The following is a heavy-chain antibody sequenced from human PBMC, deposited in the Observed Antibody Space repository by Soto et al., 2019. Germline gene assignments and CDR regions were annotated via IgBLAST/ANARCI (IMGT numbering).Heavy chain of an antibody. J-gene: IGHJ4*02. Sequence: QAQVVQSGAEVRKPGSSVKLSCKASEGTFNSYAIAWVRQAPGQGLEWMGGVIPYYNTLNYAQKFQDRVTLSADDSTNTVYMELSSLRSDGTAVYFCASGASRWYPYFFESWAQGTLVTLSS. CDR2: VIPYYNTL. V-gene: IGHV1-69*01. D-gene: IGHD6-13*01. CDR3: ASGASRWYPYFFES. CDR1: EGTFNSYA.